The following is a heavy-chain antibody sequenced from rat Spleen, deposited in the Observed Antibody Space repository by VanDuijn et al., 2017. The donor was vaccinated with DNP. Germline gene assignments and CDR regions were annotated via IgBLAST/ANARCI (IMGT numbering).Heavy chain of an antibody. J-gene: IGHJ2*01. V-gene: IGHV5-7*01. CDR1: GFTFSDYA. D-gene: IGHD3-1*01. Sequence: EVQLVESGGGLVQPGRSLKLSCAASGFTFSDYAMAWVRQAPKKGLEWVATISYDGSRTYYRDSVKGRFTISRDNAKSTLYLQMDSLRSEDTATYYCASPPSTDYWGQGVMVTVSS. CDR2: ISYDGSRT. CDR3: ASPPSTDY.